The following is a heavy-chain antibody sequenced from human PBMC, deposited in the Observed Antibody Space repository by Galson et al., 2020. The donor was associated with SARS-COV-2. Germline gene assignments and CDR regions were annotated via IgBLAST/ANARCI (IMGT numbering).Heavy chain of an antibody. V-gene: IGHV3-33*01. CDR2: LWYDGSKK. Sequence: GGSLRLSCTASGFTFRSYGMHWVRQAPGKGLEWVAVLWYDGSKKYYADSVKGRFTISRDNSKNTLYLQMNSLRAEDTAVYCCAREGEVAAAGNSLDYWGQGTLVTVSS. CDR3: AREGEVAAAGNSLDY. D-gene: IGHD6-13*01. J-gene: IGHJ4*02. CDR1: GFTFRSYG.